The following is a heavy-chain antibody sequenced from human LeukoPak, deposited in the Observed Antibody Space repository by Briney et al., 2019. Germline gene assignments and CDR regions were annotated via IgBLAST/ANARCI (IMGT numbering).Heavy chain of an antibody. J-gene: IGHJ4*02. D-gene: IGHD6-25*01. CDR1: GFTFTSHW. CDR3: LHWGSAADIQD. CDR2: INPAGSDT. V-gene: IGHV3-7*03. Sequence: QSGGSLRLSCEASGFTFTSHWMGWVRQAPGKGLEWVANINPAGSDTYYVDSVKGRFTISRDNAKKSTFLQMNSLRVEETALYYCLHWGSAADIQDWGQGTLVTVSS.